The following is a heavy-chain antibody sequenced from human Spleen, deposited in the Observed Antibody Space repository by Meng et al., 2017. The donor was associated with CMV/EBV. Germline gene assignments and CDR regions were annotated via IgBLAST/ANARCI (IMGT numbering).Heavy chain of an antibody. V-gene: IGHV5-51*01. CDR2: IYPGDSDI. CDR3: ARLDYLDSSGYRSRYHWFDP. Sequence: FSNYWIAWVRQMPGTCLEWMVMIYPGDSDIRYSPSFQGQVTFSADKSISTAYLQWSSLKASDTAMYYCARLDYLDSSGYRSRYHWFDPWGQGALVTVSS. J-gene: IGHJ5*02. CDR1: FSNYW. D-gene: IGHD3-22*01.